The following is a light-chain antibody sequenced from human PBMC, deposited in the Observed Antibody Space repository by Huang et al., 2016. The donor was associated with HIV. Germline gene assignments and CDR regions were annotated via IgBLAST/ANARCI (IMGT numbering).Light chain of an antibody. CDR2: LGS. CDR3: MQALQTPIT. Sequence: DIVMTQSPLSLPVTPGEPASISCRSNQSLLHSNEYDCLDWYQQKPGQSPRLLIYLGSNRASGVPDRFSGSGSGTDFTLKISRVEAEDVGVYYCMQALQTPITFGQGTRLEI. V-gene: IGKV2-28*01. J-gene: IGKJ5*01. CDR1: QSLLHSNEYDC.